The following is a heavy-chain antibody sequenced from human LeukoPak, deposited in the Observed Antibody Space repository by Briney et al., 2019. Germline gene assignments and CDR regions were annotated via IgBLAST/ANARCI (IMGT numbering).Heavy chain of an antibody. CDR2: IKQDGSEK. CDR1: GFTFSSYW. CDR3: AKELRPGTIRSVAGKEYYFDY. D-gene: IGHD6-19*01. V-gene: IGHV3-7*03. Sequence: PGGSLRLSCAASGFTFSSYWMSWVRQAPGKGLEWVANIKQDGSEKYYVESVKGRFTISRDNSKNSLYLQMNSLRTEDTALYYCAKELRPGTIRSVAGKEYYFDYWGQGTLVTVSS. J-gene: IGHJ4*02.